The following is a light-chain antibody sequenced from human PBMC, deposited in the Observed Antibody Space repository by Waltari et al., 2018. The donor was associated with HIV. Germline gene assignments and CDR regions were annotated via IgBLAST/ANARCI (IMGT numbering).Light chain of an antibody. CDR1: TINSDS. Sequence: QSALTQPASVSGSPGQSVTISCTGPTINSDSFSWYQQHPAKAPKLIIFEGTYRPSGISNRFSASKSGNTASLTISGLQAEDEAHYYCSSYAASGSVIFGGGTNLTVL. V-gene: IGLV2-14*03. CDR3: SSYAASGSVI. J-gene: IGLJ2*01. CDR2: EGT.